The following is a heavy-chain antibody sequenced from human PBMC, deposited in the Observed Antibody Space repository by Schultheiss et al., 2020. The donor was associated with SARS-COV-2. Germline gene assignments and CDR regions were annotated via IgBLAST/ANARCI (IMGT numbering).Heavy chain of an antibody. D-gene: IGHD6-6*01. CDR1: GGSISSYY. J-gene: IGHJ4*02. Sequence: SETLSLTCTVSGGSISSYYWSWIRQPAGKGLEWIGSIYYSGSTNYNPSLKSRVTISVDTSKNQFSLKLSSVTAADTAVYYCASGPSIAARRFDYWGQGTLVTVSS. CDR2: IYYSGST. V-gene: IGHV4-4*07. CDR3: ASGPSIAARRFDY.